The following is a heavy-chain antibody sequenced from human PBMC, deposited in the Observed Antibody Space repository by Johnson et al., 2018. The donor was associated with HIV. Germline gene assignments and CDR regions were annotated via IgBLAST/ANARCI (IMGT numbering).Heavy chain of an antibody. CDR1: GFIFRDYY. Sequence: QVQLVESGGGLVKPGGSLRLSCAVSGFIFRDYYMSWIRQAPGKGLEWVSYISSSGKSTNYADSLKGRFPISRDNAKNSLSLQMNSLRAEDTAIYYCAREEGSDILTRGDAFDIWGQGTMVAVSS. J-gene: IGHJ3*02. CDR3: AREEGSDILTRGDAFDI. CDR2: ISSSGKST. D-gene: IGHD3-9*01. V-gene: IGHV3-11*04.